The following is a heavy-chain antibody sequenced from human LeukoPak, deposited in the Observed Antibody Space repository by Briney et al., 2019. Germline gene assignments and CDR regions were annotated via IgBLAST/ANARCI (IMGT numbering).Heavy chain of an antibody. CDR1: GGSFSGYY. CDR2: INHSGST. J-gene: IGHJ6*02. CDR3: ARGAHAPYSSSWYRYYYYGMDV. V-gene: IGHV4-34*01. D-gene: IGHD6-13*01. Sequence: SETLSLTCAVYGGSFSGYYWSWIRRPPGKGLEWIGEINHSGSTNYNPSLKSRVTISVDTSKNQFSLKLSSVTAADTAVYYCARGAHAPYSSSWYRYYYYGMDVWGQGTTVTVSS.